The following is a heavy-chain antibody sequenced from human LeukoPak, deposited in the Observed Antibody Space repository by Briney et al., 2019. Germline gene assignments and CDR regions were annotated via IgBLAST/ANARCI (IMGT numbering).Heavy chain of an antibody. D-gene: IGHD4-23*01. CDR2: MGYEGIHK. V-gene: IGHV3-30*02. J-gene: IGHJ4*02. Sequence: PGGSLRLSCAASGFTFNNFGMHWVRQAPGKGLEWVAFMGYEGIHKYYADSVRGRFTISKDNSKATLYLQINSLRPEDTAVYYCARDLHGGYSSDYWGQGTLVNVSS. CDR3: ARDLHGGYSSDY. CDR1: GFTFNNFG.